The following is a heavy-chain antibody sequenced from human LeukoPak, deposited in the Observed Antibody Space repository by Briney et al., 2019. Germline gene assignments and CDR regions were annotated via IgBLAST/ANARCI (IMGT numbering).Heavy chain of an antibody. CDR3: ARVARSRRTIAVAVNEY. Sequence: ASVKVSCKASGGTFSSYAISWVRQAPGQGLEWMGRIIPILGIANYAQKFQGRVTITADKSTSTAYMELSSLRSEDTAVYYCARVARSRRTIAVAVNEYWGQGTLVTVSS. CDR1: GGTFSSYA. D-gene: IGHD6-19*01. V-gene: IGHV1-69*04. CDR2: IIPILGIA. J-gene: IGHJ4*02.